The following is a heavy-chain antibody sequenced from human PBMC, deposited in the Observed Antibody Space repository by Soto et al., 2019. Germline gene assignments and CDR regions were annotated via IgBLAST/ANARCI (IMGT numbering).Heavy chain of an antibody. J-gene: IGHJ6*02. CDR1: GFTFSSYA. V-gene: IGHV3-15*01. Sequence: PGGSLRLSCAASGFTFSSYAMSWVRQAPGKGLEWVGRIKSKTDGGTTDYAAPVKGRFTISRDDSKNTLYPQMNSLKTEDTAVYYCTTLSYGSGSYYYYYGMDVWGQGTTVTVSS. CDR2: IKSKTDGGTT. CDR3: TTLSYGSGSYYYYYGMDV. D-gene: IGHD3-10*01.